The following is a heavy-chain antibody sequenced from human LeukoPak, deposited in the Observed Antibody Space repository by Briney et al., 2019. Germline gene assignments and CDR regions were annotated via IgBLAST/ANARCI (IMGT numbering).Heavy chain of an antibody. Sequence: SETLSLTCTVSGGSISSYYWSWIRQPPGKGLEWIGYIYYSGSTNYNPSLKSRVTISVDTSKNQFSLKLSSVTAADTAVYYCARARYSYGPGSYFDYWGQGTLVTVSS. J-gene: IGHJ4*02. CDR3: ARARYSYGPGSYFDY. CDR1: GGSISSYY. CDR2: IYYSGST. D-gene: IGHD5-18*01. V-gene: IGHV4-59*12.